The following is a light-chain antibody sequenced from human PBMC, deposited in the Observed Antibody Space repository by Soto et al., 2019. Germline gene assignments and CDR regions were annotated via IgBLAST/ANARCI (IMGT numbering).Light chain of an antibody. J-gene: IGLJ1*01. V-gene: IGLV1-40*01. CDR1: SSSIGAGYD. Sequence: QSVLTQPPSVSGAPGQRVTISFAGSSSSIGAGYDVHWYQQLPGAAPKLLIYANSNRPSGVPDRFSGSKSGTSASLAITGLQAEDEADYYCQSYDSSLYSYVFGSGTKVTVL. CDR2: ANS. CDR3: QSYDSSLYSYV.